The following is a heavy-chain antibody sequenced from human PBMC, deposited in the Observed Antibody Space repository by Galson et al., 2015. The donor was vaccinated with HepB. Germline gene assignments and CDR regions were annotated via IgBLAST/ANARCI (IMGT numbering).Heavy chain of an antibody. CDR3: ARSKQLASWFDP. V-gene: IGHV1-2*06. J-gene: IGHJ5*02. D-gene: IGHD6-6*01. CDR2: INPNSGGT. CDR1: GYTFTGYY. Sequence: SVKVSCKASGYTFTGYYMHWVRQAPGQGLEWMGRINPNSGGTNYAQKFQGRVTMTRDTSISTAYMELSRLRSDDTAVYYCARSKQLASWFDPWGQGTLVTVSS.